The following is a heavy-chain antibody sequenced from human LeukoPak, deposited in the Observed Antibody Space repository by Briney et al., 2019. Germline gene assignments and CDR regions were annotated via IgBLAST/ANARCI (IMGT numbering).Heavy chain of an antibody. CDR3: ARVHCSGGSCYSPRRHYYYFDY. Sequence: SETLSLTCAVYGGSFSGYYWSWIRQPPGKGLEWIGEINHSGSTNYNPSLKSRVTISVDTSKNQCSLKLSSVAAADTAVYYCARVHCSGGSCYSPRRHYYYFDYWGQGTLVTVSS. CDR2: INHSGST. J-gene: IGHJ4*02. V-gene: IGHV4-34*01. D-gene: IGHD2-15*01. CDR1: GGSFSGYY.